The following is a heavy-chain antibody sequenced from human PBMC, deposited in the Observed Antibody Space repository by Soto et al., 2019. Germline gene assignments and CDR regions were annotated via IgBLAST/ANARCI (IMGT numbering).Heavy chain of an antibody. Sequence: PGGSLRLSCAASAFTLSNAWMNWVRHTPGRGLEWVGRIKSRSDGGTPDYGAPVKGRFTISRDDSLNTVYLQMNSLTAEDTGVYYCTTDTRRISVFGVPWDSWGQGTLVTVSS. CDR1: AFTLSNAW. D-gene: IGHD3-3*01. CDR2: IKSRSDGGTP. CDR3: TTDTRRISVFGVPWDS. J-gene: IGHJ4*02. V-gene: IGHV3-15*01.